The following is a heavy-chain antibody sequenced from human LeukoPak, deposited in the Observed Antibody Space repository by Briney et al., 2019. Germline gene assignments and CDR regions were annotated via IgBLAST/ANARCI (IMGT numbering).Heavy chain of an antibody. CDR2: TYYRSKWYN. CDR3: ARTFKLTLTGVYYYYYMDV. D-gene: IGHD7-27*01. V-gene: IGHV6-1*01. J-gene: IGHJ6*03. CDR1: GDSVSSNSAA. Sequence: SQTLSLTCAISGDSVSSNSAAWNWIRQSPSRGLEWLGRTYYRSKWYNDYAVSVKSRITINPDTSKNQFSLQLNSVTAADTAVYYCARTFKLTLTGVYYYYYMDVWGKGTTVTVSS.